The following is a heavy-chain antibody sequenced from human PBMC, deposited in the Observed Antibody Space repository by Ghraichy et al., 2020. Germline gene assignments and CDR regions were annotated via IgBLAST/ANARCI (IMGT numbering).Heavy chain of an antibody. J-gene: IGHJ5*02. CDR1: GYTFTSYG. V-gene: IGHV1-18*01. CDR2: ISAYNGNT. Sequence: ASVKVSCKASGYTFTSYGISWVRQAPGQGLEWMGWISAYNGNTNYAQKLQGRVTMTTDTSTSTAYMELRSLRSDDTAVYYCARDSYGDTLFVDWFDPWGQGTLVTVSS. D-gene: IGHD4-17*01. CDR3: ARDSYGDTLFVDWFDP.